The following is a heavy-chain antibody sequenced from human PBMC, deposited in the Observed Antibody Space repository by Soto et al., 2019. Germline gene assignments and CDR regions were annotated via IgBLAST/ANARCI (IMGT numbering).Heavy chain of an antibody. CDR3: AQGVLGYCTSTSCHAYWFDP. D-gene: IGHD2-2*01. CDR2: ISGSGAST. CDR1: GFTFSSYA. V-gene: IGHV3-23*01. Sequence: EVQLLESGGGLVQPGGSLRLSCAASGFTFSSYAMSWVRQAPGKGLEWVSAISGSGASTYYADSVKGRYTISRDNSKNTLDPQMNSLRAEATAVYYCAQGVLGYCTSTSCHAYWFDPWGQGTLVTVSS. J-gene: IGHJ5*02.